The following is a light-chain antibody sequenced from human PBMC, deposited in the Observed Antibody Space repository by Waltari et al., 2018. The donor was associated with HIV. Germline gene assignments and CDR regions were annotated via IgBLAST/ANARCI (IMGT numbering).Light chain of an antibody. CDR1: SSNIGAGYA. J-gene: IGLJ2*01. Sequence: QSVLTQPPSVSGAPGQRVTLSCTGSSSNIGAGYAVHWYQQLPGTAPKLLIYGNINRPSGVPDRFSGSKSGTSASLAITGLQAEDEADYYCQSFDSSLSGVVFGGGTKLTVL. CDR3: QSFDSSLSGVV. CDR2: GNI. V-gene: IGLV1-40*01.